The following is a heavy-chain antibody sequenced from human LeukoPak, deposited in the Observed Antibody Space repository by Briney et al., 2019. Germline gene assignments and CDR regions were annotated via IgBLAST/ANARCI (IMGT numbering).Heavy chain of an antibody. CDR1: GGSISSSSYY. V-gene: IGHV4-39*01. J-gene: IGHJ6*03. CDR3: ARLENGFQDATYMDV. Sequence: SETLSLTCTVSGGSISSSSYYWGWIRQPPGKGLEWIGSIYYSGSTYYNPSLKSRVTISVDTSKNQFSLKLSSVTAADTAVYYCARLENGFQDATYMDVWGKGTTVTVSS. CDR2: IYYSGST. D-gene: IGHD2-8*01.